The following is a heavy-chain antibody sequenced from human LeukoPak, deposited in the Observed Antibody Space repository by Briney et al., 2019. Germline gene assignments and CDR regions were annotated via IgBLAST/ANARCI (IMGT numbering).Heavy chain of an antibody. J-gene: IGHJ4*02. CDR2: IYASGTT. V-gene: IGHV4-4*07. Sequence: SETLSLTCTVSGGSISGNYWSWIRQPAGKGLEWIGRIYASGTTNYNPSLKSRVTMSADTSKSQFSLKLSSVTAADTAVYYCARDSGSGVQGYYFDRWGQGTLVTVSS. CDR1: GGSISGNY. D-gene: IGHD3-10*01. CDR3: ARDSGSGVQGYYFDR.